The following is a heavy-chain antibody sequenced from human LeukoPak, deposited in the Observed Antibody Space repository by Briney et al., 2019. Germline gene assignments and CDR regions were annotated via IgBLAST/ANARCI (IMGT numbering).Heavy chain of an antibody. CDR2: INHSGST. CDR3: ARDDYGDSYGGYYYYGMDV. V-gene: IGHV4-34*01. Sequence: SETLSLTCAVYGGSFSGYYWSWIRQPPGKGLEWIGEINHSGSTNYNPSLKSRVTISVDTSKNQFSLKLSSVTAADTAVYYCARDDYGDSYGGYYYYGMDVWGQGTTVTVSS. D-gene: IGHD4-17*01. CDR1: GGSFSGYY. J-gene: IGHJ6*02.